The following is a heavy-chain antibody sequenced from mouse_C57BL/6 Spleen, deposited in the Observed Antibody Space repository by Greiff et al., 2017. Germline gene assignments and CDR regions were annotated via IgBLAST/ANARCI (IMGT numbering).Heavy chain of an antibody. D-gene: IGHD2-1*01. J-gene: IGHJ2*01. CDR3: ARRGYYGNFSFDD. Sequence: VQLQQSGPELVKPGASVKISCKASGYTFTDYYMNWVKQSHGKSLEWIGDLNPNNGGTSYNQKFKGKATLTVDKSSSTAYMELRSLTSEDSAVYYCARRGYYGNFSFDDWGQGTTLTVSS. CDR2: LNPNNGGT. CDR1: GYTFTDYY. V-gene: IGHV1-26*01.